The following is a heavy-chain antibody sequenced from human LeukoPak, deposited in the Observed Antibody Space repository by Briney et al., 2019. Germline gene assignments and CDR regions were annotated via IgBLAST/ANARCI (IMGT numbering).Heavy chain of an antibody. CDR3: ARDTVSGFDP. CDR2: IYYSGST. J-gene: IGHJ5*02. Sequence: PSETLSLTCTVSGGSISSYYWSWIRQPPGKGLEWIGYIYYSGSTNYNPSLKSRVTISVDTSKNQFSLKLGSVTAADTAVYYCARDTVSGFDPWGQGTLVTVSS. D-gene: IGHD4-17*01. CDR1: GGSISSYY. V-gene: IGHV4-59*01.